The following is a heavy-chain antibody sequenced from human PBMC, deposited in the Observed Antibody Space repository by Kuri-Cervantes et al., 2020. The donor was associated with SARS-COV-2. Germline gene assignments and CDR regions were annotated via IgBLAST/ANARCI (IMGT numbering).Heavy chain of an antibody. D-gene: IGHD3-16*01. CDR1: GFSLSNARMG. CDR2: IYYRGDV. J-gene: IGHJ6*02. Sequence: SGPTLVKPTETLTLTCTVSGFSLSNARMGVSWIRQPPGKGLEWIGYIYYRGDVNYNPALKSRVTISLDTSKNQFSLKLSSVTAADTAVYYCAKDYTEWRLGVYHYYGMDVWGQGTAVTVSS. CDR3: AKDYTEWRLGVYHYYGMDV. V-gene: IGHV4-61*01.